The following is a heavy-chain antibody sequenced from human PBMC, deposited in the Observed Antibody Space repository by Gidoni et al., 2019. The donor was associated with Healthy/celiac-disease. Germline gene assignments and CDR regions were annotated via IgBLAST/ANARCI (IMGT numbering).Heavy chain of an antibody. CDR2: IYYSGST. Sequence: QVQLQESGPGLVKPSQTLSLTCPVSRGSISSGGYYWSWIRQHPGKGLEWIGYIYYSGSTYYNPSLKRRVTISVDTSKNQFSLKLSSVTAADTAVYYCAGIVVVPDAWDYWGQGTLVTVSS. D-gene: IGHD2-2*01. CDR3: AGIVVVPDAWDY. J-gene: IGHJ4*02. V-gene: IGHV4-31*03. CDR1: RGSISSGGYY.